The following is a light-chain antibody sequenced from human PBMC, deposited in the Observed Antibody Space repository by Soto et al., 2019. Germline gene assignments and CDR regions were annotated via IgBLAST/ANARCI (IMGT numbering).Light chain of an antibody. Sequence: LTHSASVSGAHLHSLTITCTGTSSDVGNYNYVSWYQQHPGEVPKLIIFNVTNRPSGVSNRFSGSKSGNTASLTISGLQAEDEADYYCSSFTRSTTYVFGTGTKVTVL. CDR2: NVT. CDR1: SSDVGNYNY. J-gene: IGLJ1*01. CDR3: SSFTRSTTYV. V-gene: IGLV2-14*01.